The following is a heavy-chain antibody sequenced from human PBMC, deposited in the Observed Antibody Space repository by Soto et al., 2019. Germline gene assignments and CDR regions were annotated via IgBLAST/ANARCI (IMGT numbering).Heavy chain of an antibody. Sequence: QVQLVQSGAEVKKPGSSVKVSCKASGGTFSSYAISWVRQAPGQGLEWMGGIIPIFGTANYAQKFQGRVTITADESTSTAYLELSSLRSEDTAVYYCARDPGECSGGSCYQANDYGMDVWGQGTTVTVSS. V-gene: IGHV1-69*01. CDR1: GGTFSSYA. CDR3: ARDPGECSGGSCYQANDYGMDV. D-gene: IGHD2-15*01. CDR2: IIPIFGTA. J-gene: IGHJ6*02.